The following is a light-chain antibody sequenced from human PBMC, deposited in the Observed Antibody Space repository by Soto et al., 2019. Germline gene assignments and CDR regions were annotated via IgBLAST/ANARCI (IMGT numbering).Light chain of an antibody. CDR2: GAS. Sequence: EIVLTKSPGTLSLSPGERATLSCRASQSVSSSYLAWYRQKPGQAPSLLIYGASSRATGIPDRVSGSGSGTDFTLTISRLEPEDFAVYYCQQYGSSPCTFGQGT. V-gene: IGKV3-20*01. J-gene: IGKJ2*02. CDR3: QQYGSSPCT. CDR1: QSVSSSY.